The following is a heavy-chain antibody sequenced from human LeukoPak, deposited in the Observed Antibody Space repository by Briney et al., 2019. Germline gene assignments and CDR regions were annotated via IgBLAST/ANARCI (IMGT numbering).Heavy chain of an antibody. CDR1: GFTFDDYA. D-gene: IGHD1-26*01. V-gene: IGHV3-9*01. CDR3: AKDISRYSGSYSFQH. Sequence: QPGRSLRLSCAASGFTFDDYAMHWVRQAPGKGLEWVSGISWNSGSIGYADSVKGRFTISRDNAKNSLYLQMNSLRAEDTALYYCAKDISRYSGSYSFQHWGQGTLVTVSS. CDR2: ISWNSGSI. J-gene: IGHJ1*01.